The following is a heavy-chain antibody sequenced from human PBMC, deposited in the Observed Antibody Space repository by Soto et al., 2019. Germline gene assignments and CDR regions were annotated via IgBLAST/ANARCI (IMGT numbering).Heavy chain of an antibody. CDR2: ISSSGSTI. J-gene: IGHJ4*02. D-gene: IGHD1-26*01. V-gene: IGHV3-11*04. CDR1: GFTFSYYY. CDR3: ARDGGSFILDY. Sequence: GGSLRLSCAASGFTFSYYYMTWIRQFPGKGLEWVSYISSSGSTIHYADSVRGRFTISRDNAKNSLYLHMNSLRAEDTAVYYCARDGGSFILDYWGQGTLVTVSS.